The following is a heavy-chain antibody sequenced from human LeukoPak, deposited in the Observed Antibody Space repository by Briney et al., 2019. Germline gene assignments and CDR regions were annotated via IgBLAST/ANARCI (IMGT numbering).Heavy chain of an antibody. Sequence: PSQTLSLTCAVSGGSISSGGYSWSWLPQPPGMGLEWIGYIYHSGSTYYNPSLKSRVTISVDRSKNQFSLKLSSVTAADTAVYYCARDSVWGSYNYFDYWGQGTLVTVSS. CDR3: ARDSVWGSYNYFDY. J-gene: IGHJ4*02. D-gene: IGHD3-16*01. V-gene: IGHV4-30-2*01. CDR2: IYHSGST. CDR1: GGSISSGGYS.